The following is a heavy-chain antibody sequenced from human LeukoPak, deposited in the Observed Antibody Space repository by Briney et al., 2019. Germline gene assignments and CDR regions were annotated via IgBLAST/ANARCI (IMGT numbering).Heavy chain of an antibody. CDR2: ISGSGGST. CDR3: AVTFGGVEGY. Sequence: GGSLRLSCAASGITFSGSGMSWVRQAPGKGLEWVSTISGSGGSTYYADSVKGRFTISRDNSKNTLYLQMNSLRAEDTAVYYCAVTFGGVEGYWGQGTLVTVSS. V-gene: IGHV3-23*01. D-gene: IGHD3-16*01. CDR1: GITFSGSG. J-gene: IGHJ4*02.